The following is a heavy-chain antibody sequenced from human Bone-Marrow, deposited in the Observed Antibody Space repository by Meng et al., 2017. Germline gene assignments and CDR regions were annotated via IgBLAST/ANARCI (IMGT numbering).Heavy chain of an antibody. D-gene: IGHD4-17*01. J-gene: IGHJ3*02. CDR1: GGTFSSYA. CDR2: IIPIFGTA. V-gene: IGHV1-69*06. CDR3: AGGFGDYGGLHDAFDI. Sequence: SVKVSCKASGGTFSSYAISWVRQAPGQGLEWMGGIIPIFGTANYAQKFQGRVTITADKSTSTAYMELSSLRSEDTAVYCCAGGFGDYGGLHDAFDIWGQGTMVTVSS.